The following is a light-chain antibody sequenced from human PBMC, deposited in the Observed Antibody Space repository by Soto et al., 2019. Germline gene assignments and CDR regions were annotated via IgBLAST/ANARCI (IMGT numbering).Light chain of an antibody. CDR2: GAS. Sequence: EIVMTQSPATLSVSPGERVTLSCRASQNIGSNLAWYQQKFGQAPRLLIYGASTRVTGIPARFSGSGSGTEFTLSISSLQSEDSAVYYCQQYNNWPPITFGQGTRLEIK. CDR1: QNIGSN. J-gene: IGKJ5*01. CDR3: QQYNNWPPIT. V-gene: IGKV3-15*01.